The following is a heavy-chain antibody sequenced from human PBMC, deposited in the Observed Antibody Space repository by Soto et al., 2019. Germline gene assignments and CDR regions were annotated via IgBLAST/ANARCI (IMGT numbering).Heavy chain of an antibody. CDR3: TRTTGGKGEFDF. D-gene: IGHD4-4*01. J-gene: IGHJ4*02. CDR2: IRNKQNSRTT. Sequence: EVQLVESGGGLVQPGGSLRLSCLASGFTFSDYYMDWVRQAPGKGLEWVGRIRNKQNSRTTEYAASVRGRFTISRDDSESSLYLQMNSLHIEDTAVYYCTRTTGGKGEFDFWGQGTLVTVSS. CDR1: GFTFSDYY. V-gene: IGHV3-72*01.